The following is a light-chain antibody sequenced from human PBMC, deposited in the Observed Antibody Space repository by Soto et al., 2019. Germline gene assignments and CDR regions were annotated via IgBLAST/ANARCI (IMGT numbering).Light chain of an antibody. V-gene: IGLV4-60*02. CDR1: SGHSSYI. CDR3: ETWDRNTPWV. J-gene: IGLJ3*02. Sequence: QSVLTQSSSASASLGSSVKLTCTLSSGHSSYIIAWHQQQPGKAPRYLMKLEGSGSYNKGSGVPDRFSGSSSGADRYLTISNLQFEDEADYYCETWDRNTPWVFGGGTKVTVL. CDR2: LEGSGSY.